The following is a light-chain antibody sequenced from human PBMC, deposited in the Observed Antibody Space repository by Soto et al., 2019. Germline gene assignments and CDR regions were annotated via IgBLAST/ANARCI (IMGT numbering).Light chain of an antibody. V-gene: IGKV3-20*01. CDR1: QSVSSTF. J-gene: IGKJ4*01. CDR3: EQYDSSPLT. CDR2: GAS. Sequence: DIVLTQSPGTLSLSPGERATLSCRASQSVSSTFLAWYQQKPRQAPRLLIYGASSRATGIPDKFSGSGSGTDFTLTISRLEPEYFAVYYCEQYDSSPLTFGGRTKVEFK.